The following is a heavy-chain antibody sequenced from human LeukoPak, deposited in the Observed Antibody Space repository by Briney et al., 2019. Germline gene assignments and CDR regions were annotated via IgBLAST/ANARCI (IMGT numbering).Heavy chain of an antibody. V-gene: IGHV3-23*01. CDR1: GLTFSNYA. CDR2: ITDSGRKT. CDR3: AKDGTPYGDYDYFDY. J-gene: IGHJ4*02. Sequence: GGSLRLSCAASGLTFSNYAMNWVRQASGRGLEWVSGITDSGRKTYYADSVKGRFTISRDNSKNTLYLQMNSLRAEDTAVYYCAKDGTPYGDYDYFDYWGQGTLVTVSS. D-gene: IGHD4-17*01.